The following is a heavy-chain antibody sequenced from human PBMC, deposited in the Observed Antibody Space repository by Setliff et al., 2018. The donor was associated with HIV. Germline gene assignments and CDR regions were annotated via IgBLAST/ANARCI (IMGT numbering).Heavy chain of an antibody. D-gene: IGHD3-3*01. CDR1: GYSISTAYY. J-gene: IGHJ4*02. V-gene: IGHV4-38-2*01. CDR2: VYHSGTT. Sequence: SETLSLTCAVPGYSISTAYYWGWIRQPPGKGLEWIGSVYHSGTTYYNPSLKSRVTISVDMSNNQFSLKVTSVTAADTAVYYCMRGRSITIFGVAYFDFWGQGTQVTVS. CDR3: MRGRSITIFGVAYFDF.